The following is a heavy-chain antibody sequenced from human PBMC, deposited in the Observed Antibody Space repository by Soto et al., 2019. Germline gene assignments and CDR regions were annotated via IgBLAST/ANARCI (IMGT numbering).Heavy chain of an antibody. CDR1: EGSIRGYY. D-gene: IGHD3-3*01. Sequence: SETLSLTCAVQEGSIRGYYCSWIRQPPGKGREWIGEINHSGSTNYNPSLKSRVTIAVDTTKNQFSLKLSSVTAADTAVYYCARGPHVSRGFWSGYVGGYSYYGMDVRGPGPTLTVSS. J-gene: IGHJ6*02. CDR2: INHSGST. V-gene: IGHV4-34*01. CDR3: ARGPHVSRGFWSGYVGGYSYYGMDV.